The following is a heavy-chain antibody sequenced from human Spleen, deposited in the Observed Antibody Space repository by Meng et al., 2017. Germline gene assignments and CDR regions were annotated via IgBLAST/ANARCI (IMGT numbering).Heavy chain of an antibody. CDR3: ARLYCSGGSCYRRYYYYGMDV. CDR2: ISSSGSTI. Sequence: GESLKISCAASGFTLSSYEMNWVRQAPGKGLEWVSYISSSGSTIYHADSVKGRFTISRDNAKNSLYLQMNSLRAEDTAVYYCARLYCSGGSCYRRYYYYGMDVWGQGTTVTVSS. D-gene: IGHD2-15*01. V-gene: IGHV3-48*03. CDR1: GFTLSSYE. J-gene: IGHJ6*02.